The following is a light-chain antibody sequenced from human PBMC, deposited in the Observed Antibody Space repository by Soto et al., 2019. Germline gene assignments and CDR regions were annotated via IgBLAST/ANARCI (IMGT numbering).Light chain of an antibody. CDR2: GSS. J-gene: IGKJ1*01. V-gene: IGKV1-12*01. CDR3: QQSKSHPWT. CDR1: QGVSDW. Sequence: IQMTQTQNSVSASVGDSVTITCRASQGVSDWVAWYQQKPGEAPKLLIYGSSSLLSGVPSRFSGTRSGTDFTLTISCFQPEDFATYYCQQSKSHPWTFGQGTKVDIK.